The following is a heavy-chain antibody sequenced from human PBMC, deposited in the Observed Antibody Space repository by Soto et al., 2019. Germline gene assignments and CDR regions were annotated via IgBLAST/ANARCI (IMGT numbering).Heavy chain of an antibody. J-gene: IGHJ4*02. Sequence: ASVKVSCKASGYSFNTYGISWVRQAPGQGLEWMAWISPYNANTFYARNLQGRVTVTTDTSTSTAYMELRNLRSDDTAVYYCARDGRDYCSSSSCPYFDLWGQGTQVTVSS. D-gene: IGHD2-2*01. CDR2: ISPYNANT. CDR1: GYSFNTYG. V-gene: IGHV1-18*01. CDR3: ARDGRDYCSSSSCPYFDL.